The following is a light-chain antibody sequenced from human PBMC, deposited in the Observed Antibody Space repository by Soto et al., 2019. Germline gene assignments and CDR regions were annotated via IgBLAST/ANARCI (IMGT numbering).Light chain of an antibody. CDR2: DXS. CDR1: ESISSF. CDR3: QQSFNVPRT. V-gene: IGKV1-39*01. J-gene: IGKJ1*01. Sequence: HMSQSPSSLSASVGDTITITCRARESISSFLNWFQQSPGQPPKLXXVDXSNLHAGVPPRFSGSGSATSFSLTIRSLHPEDFSTYYCQQSFNVPRTFGPGTKVDIK.